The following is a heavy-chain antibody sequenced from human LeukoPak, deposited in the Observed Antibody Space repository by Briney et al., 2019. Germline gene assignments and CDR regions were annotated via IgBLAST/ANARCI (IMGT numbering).Heavy chain of an antibody. D-gene: IGHD6-13*01. Sequence: SETLSLTCAVYGGSFSGYYWSWIRQPPGKGLEWIGEISHSGSPDYNPSLKSRVTISVDTSKNQFSLKLSSVTAGDTAVYYCARGGKAGLAYWGQGTLVTVSS. J-gene: IGHJ4*02. CDR2: ISHSGSP. V-gene: IGHV4-34*01. CDR1: GGSFSGYY. CDR3: ARGGKAGLAY.